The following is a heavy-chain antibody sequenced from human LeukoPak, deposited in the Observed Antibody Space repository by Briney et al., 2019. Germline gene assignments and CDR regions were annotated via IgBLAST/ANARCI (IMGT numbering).Heavy chain of an antibody. CDR1: GGTFSSYA. J-gene: IGHJ3*01. CDR3: ARWSQIGCSSTSCYAFDL. Sequence: SVKVSCKASGGTFSSYAISWVRQAPGQGLEWMGRIIPILGIANYAQKFQGRVTITADKSTSTAYMELSSLRSEDTAVYYCARWSQIGCSSTSCYAFDLWGQGTMVTVSS. CDR2: IIPILGIA. V-gene: IGHV1-69*04. D-gene: IGHD2-2*01.